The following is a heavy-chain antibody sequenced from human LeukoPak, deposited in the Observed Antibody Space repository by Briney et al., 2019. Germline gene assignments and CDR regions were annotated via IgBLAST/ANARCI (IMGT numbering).Heavy chain of an antibody. CDR2: IYTSAST. D-gene: IGHD2-2*01. V-gene: IGHV4-4*07. J-gene: IGHJ5*02. CDR1: GGSISSYD. CDR3: ARDRRSRYCSSTSCPNWFDP. Sequence: ASETLSLTCTVSGGSISSYDGSWIRQPAGKGLEWIGRIYTSASTNYNPSLKSRVTISVDKSKSQFSLKLSSVTAADTAVYYCARDRRSRYCSSTSCPNWFDPWGQGTLVTVSS.